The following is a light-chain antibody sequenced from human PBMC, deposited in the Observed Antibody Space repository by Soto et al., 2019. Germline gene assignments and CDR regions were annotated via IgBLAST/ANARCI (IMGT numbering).Light chain of an antibody. CDR2: EVS. CDR1: SSDVGSYNL. Sequence: QSALTQPASVSGSPGQSITISCTGTSSDVGSYNLVSWYQQHPGKAPKLMIYEVSKRPSGVSYRFSGSKSGNTASLTISGLQAEDEADYYCCSYAGGSTFVVFGGGTKVTVL. V-gene: IGLV2-23*02. J-gene: IGLJ2*01. CDR3: CSYAGGSTFVV.